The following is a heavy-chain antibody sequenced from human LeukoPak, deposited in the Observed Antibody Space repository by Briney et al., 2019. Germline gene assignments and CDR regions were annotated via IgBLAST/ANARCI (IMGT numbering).Heavy chain of an antibody. Sequence: ASVKVSCKASGYTFTSYYMHWVRQAPGQGLEWMGIINPSGGSSSYAQKFQGRVTMTRDTSTSTVYMELSSLRSDDTAVYYCARASMVVTRRFDYWGQGTLVTVSS. CDR1: GYTFTSYY. CDR3: ARASMVVTRRFDY. CDR2: INPSGGSS. J-gene: IGHJ4*02. D-gene: IGHD4-23*01. V-gene: IGHV1-46*01.